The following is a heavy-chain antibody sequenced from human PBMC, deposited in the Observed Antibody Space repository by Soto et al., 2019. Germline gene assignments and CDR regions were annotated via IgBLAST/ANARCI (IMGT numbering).Heavy chain of an antibody. J-gene: IGHJ5*02. Sequence: QVQLQESGPRLVKPSETLSLTCTVSGGSISSDYWSWIRQPPGKGLELIGYIFYSGITNYNPSLKRRVTTSGDTSKTQLSQKLTSVTAADTAVYYCARIGGGWFDPSGKGTLDTVSS. CDR3: ARIGGGWFDP. D-gene: IGHD3-3*01. V-gene: IGHV4-59*01. CDR2: IFYSGIT. CDR1: GGSISSDY.